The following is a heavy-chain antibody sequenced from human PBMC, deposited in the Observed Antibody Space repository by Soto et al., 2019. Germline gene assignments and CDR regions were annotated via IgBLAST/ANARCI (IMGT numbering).Heavy chain of an antibody. D-gene: IGHD2-2*01. J-gene: IGHJ3*02. CDR3: ARGYCSSTSCYAAFDI. CDR2: IIPILGIA. CDR1: GGTFSSYT. V-gene: IGHV1-69*02. Sequence: QVQLVQSGAEVKKPGSSVKVSCKASGGTFSSYTISWVRQAPGQGLEWMGRIIPILGIANYAQKFQGRVTITADKSTSTAYMELSSLRSEDTAVYYCARGYCSSTSCYAAFDIWGQGTMVTVSS.